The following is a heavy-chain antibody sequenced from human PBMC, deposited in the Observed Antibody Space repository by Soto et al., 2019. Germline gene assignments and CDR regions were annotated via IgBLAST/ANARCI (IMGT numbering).Heavy chain of an antibody. CDR2: INHSGST. CDR3: ARVRQLERRWTGIYDY. D-gene: IGHD1-1*01. V-gene: IGHV4-34*01. CDR1: GGSFSGYY. J-gene: IGHJ4*02. Sequence: SETLSLSCAVYGGSFSGYYWSWIRQPPGKGLEWIGEINHSGSTNYNPSLKSRVTISVDTSKNQFSLKLSSVTAADTAVYYCARVRQLERRWTGIYDYWGQGTLVTVSS.